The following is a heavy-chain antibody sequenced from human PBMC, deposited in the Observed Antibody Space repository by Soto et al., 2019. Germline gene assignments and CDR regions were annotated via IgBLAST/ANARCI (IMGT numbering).Heavy chain of an antibody. V-gene: IGHV3-23*01. D-gene: IGHD3-10*01. J-gene: IGHJ4*02. CDR2: ISGSGFNA. CDR1: GFSFSSYA. CDR3: AFAVEGVSDMPPDY. Sequence: PGGSLRLSCAASGFSFSSYAMTWVRQAPGSGLDWVASISGSGFNAYYGDSVKGRFTISRDNSKKTLYLQMDSLKAEDTALYYCAFAVEGVSDMPPDYWGQGTLVTVSS.